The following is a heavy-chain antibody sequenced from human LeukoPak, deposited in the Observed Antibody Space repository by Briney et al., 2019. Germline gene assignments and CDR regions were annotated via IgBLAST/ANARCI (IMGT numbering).Heavy chain of an antibody. D-gene: IGHD5-18*01. CDR3: ARDVDTAMVSWWFDP. CDR2: ISAYNGNT. V-gene: IGHV1-18*01. CDR1: GGTFSSYA. Sequence: ASVKVSCKASGGTFSSYAISWVRQAPGQGLEWMGWISAYNGNTNYAQKLQGRVTMTTDTSTSTAYMELRSLRSDDTAVYYCARDVDTAMVSWWFDPWGQGTLVTVSS. J-gene: IGHJ5*02.